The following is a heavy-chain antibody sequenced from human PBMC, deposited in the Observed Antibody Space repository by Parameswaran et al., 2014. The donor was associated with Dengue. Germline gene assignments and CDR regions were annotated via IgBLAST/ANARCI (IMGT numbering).Heavy chain of an antibody. Sequence: PGKGLEWIGSIYHSGSTYYNPSLKSRVTISVDTSKNQFSLKLSSVTAADTAVYYCARDPRQWLRLGGVDWFDPWGQGTLVTVSS. CDR3: ARDPRQWLRLGGVDWFDP. CDR2: IYHSGST. V-gene: IGHV4-38-2*02. J-gene: IGHJ5*02. D-gene: IGHD5-12*01.